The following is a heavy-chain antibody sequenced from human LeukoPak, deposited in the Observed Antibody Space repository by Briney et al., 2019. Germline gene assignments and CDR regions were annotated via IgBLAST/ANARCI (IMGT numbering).Heavy chain of an antibody. Sequence: SETLSLTCTVSGGSISNGAYHWSWIRQHQGLGLEWIGYIYYSGSAYYNPSLKSRVSMSVDTSQNQCSLKVNSVTAAHTAVYYCARLHGEGFDYWGQGTLVIVSS. CDR1: GGSISNGAYH. D-gene: IGHD4-17*01. CDR2: IYYSGSA. CDR3: ARLHGEGFDY. V-gene: IGHV4-31*03. J-gene: IGHJ4*02.